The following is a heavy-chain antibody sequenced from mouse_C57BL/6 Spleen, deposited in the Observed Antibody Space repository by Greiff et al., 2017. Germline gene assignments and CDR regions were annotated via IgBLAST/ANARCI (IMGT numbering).Heavy chain of an antibody. J-gene: IGHJ3*01. D-gene: IGHD1-1*01. CDR3: ANYYGSSYGWFAY. Sequence: VKLMESGPELVKPGASVKISCKASGYAFSSSWMNWVKQRPGKGLEWIGRSYPGDGDTNYNGKFKGKATLTADKSSSTAYMQLSSLTSEDSAVYFCANYYGSSYGWFAYWGQGTLVTVSA. V-gene: IGHV1-82*01. CDR1: GYAFSSSW. CDR2: SYPGDGDT.